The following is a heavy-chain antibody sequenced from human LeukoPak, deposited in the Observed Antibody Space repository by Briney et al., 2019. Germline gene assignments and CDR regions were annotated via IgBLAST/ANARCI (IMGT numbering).Heavy chain of an antibody. J-gene: IGHJ6*02. V-gene: IGHV4-31*03. CDR1: GGSISSGDYY. Sequence: KPSETLSLTCTVSGGSISSGDYYWSWIRQHPGKGLEWIGYIYYSGSTYYNPSLKSRVTISVDTSKNQFSLKLSSVTAADTAVYYCARDFGRFTAYGMDVWGQGTTVTVSS. D-gene: IGHD2-15*01. CDR3: ARDFGRFTAYGMDV. CDR2: IYYSGST.